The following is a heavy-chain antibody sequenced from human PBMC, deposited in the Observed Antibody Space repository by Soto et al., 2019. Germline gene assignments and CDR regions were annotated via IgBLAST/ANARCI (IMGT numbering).Heavy chain of an antibody. Sequence: EVQLLESGGGLVQPGGSLRLSCAASGFTFSSYAMSWVRQAPGKGLEWVSAITGSGDSTYYADSVKGRFTVSRDNSKNPLLPPMNSLRAEDTAVYYCAKVFVFTIREGFDYWGLGTLVTVSS. CDR3: AKVFVFTIREGFDY. V-gene: IGHV3-23*01. J-gene: IGHJ4*02. CDR1: GFTFSSYA. D-gene: IGHD3-3*01. CDR2: ITGSGDST.